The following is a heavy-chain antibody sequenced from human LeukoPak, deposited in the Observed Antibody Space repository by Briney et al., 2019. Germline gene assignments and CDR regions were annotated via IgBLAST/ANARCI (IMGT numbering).Heavy chain of an antibody. D-gene: IGHD3-10*01. V-gene: IGHV1-46*01. J-gene: IGHJ6*04. CDR3: ARDLLPSGGMDV. Sequence: EASVKVSCKAYGYNFTSYYMHWVRQAPGQGLEWMGIINPSGGSTSYAQKFQGRVTVTRDTSTSTVYMELSSLRSEDTAVYYCARDLLPSGGMDVWGKGTTVTVSS. CDR1: GYNFTSYY. CDR2: INPSGGST.